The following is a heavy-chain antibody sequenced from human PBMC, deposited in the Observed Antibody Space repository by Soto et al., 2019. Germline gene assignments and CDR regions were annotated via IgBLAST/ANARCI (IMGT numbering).Heavy chain of an antibody. J-gene: IGHJ5*02. V-gene: IGHV4-39*01. CDR3: ARHRSSQDDNCFDP. CDR1: GVSISSSTFY. Sequence: SETLSLTCTVSGVSISSSTFYWGWIRQTPGKGLEWIGSIYYTGHTYYNPSLKSRVIISVDTSKNQFSLKLRSVTAADPAIYYWARHRSSQDDNCFDPWGQGTVVTVSS. CDR2: IYYTGHT. D-gene: IGHD6-19*01.